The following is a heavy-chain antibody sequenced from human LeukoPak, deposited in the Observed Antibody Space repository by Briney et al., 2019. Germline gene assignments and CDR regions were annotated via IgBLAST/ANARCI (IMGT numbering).Heavy chain of an antibody. J-gene: IGHJ4*02. V-gene: IGHV1-2*02. CDR1: GYTFTGYY. CDR3: ARDGKYCSSTSCPFDY. CDR2: INPNSGGT. Sequence: GASVKVSCKASGYTFTGYYMHWVRQAPGQGLEWLGWINPNSGGTNYAQKFQGRVTMTRDTSISTAYMELSRLRSDDTAVYYCARDGKYCSSTSCPFDYWGQGTLVTVSS. D-gene: IGHD2-2*01.